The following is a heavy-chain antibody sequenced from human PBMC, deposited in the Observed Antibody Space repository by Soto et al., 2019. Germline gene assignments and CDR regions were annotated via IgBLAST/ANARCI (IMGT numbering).Heavy chain of an antibody. CDR3: AKDEVLVEVVARDYYGMDV. CDR1: GFTFSSYG. CDR2: ISYDGRKK. J-gene: IGHJ6*02. D-gene: IGHD2-15*01. V-gene: IGHV3-30*18. Sequence: QVQLVESGGGVVQPGRSLRLSCVVSGFTFSSYGMHWVRQAPGKGLEWVAVISYDGRKKYYADSVKGRFTISRDNSKKTQYRKMNSLSAEDTAVNYLAKDEVLVEVVARDYYGMDVWGQGTTVTVSS.